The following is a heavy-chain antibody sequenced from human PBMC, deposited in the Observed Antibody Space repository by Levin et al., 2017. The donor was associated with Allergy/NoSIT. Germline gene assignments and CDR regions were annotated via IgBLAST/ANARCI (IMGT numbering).Heavy chain of an antibody. Sequence: GGSLRLSCAASGFTFSNYGMSWVRLAPGKGLEWVSALRSSGGSSFYADSVQGRFTISRDKSRNTLYLEMNSLRAEDTAVYYCAKTLCGGGSCSYYGYFDLWGRGTLVTVSS. V-gene: IGHV3-23*01. J-gene: IGHJ2*01. CDR2: LRSSGGSS. CDR1: GFTFSNYG. D-gene: IGHD2-15*01. CDR3: AKTLCGGGSCSYYGYFDL.